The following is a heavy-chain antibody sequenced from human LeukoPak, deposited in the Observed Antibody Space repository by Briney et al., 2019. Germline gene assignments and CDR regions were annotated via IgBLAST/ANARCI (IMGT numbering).Heavy chain of an antibody. V-gene: IGHV4-4*07. Sequence: NPSETLSLTCAVSGGSISSYFWTWIRQPAGKGLEWIGHIYSSGSTKYNPSLKSRVTMSLDTSKNQFSLKLTSMTAADTAIYYCARGPSIAAAGTHFDYWGQGTLVTVSS. CDR2: IYSSGST. J-gene: IGHJ4*02. CDR3: ARGPSIAAAGTHFDY. CDR1: GGSISSYF. D-gene: IGHD6-13*01.